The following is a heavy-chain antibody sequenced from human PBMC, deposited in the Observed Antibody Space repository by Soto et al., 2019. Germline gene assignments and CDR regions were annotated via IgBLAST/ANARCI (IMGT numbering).Heavy chain of an antibody. Sequence: ASVKVSCKASGGTFSSYAISWVRQAPGQGLEWMGGIIPIFGTANYAQKFQGRVTITADESTSTAYMELSSLRSEDTAVYYCARGLVPAASPRYYYYYYGMDVWGQGTTVTVSS. J-gene: IGHJ6*02. V-gene: IGHV1-69*13. CDR3: ARGLVPAASPRYYYYYYGMDV. CDR2: IIPIFGTA. CDR1: GGTFSSYA. D-gene: IGHD2-2*01.